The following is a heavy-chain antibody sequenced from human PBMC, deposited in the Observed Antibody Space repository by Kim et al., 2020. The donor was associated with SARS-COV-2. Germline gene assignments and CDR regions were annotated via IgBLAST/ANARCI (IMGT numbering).Heavy chain of an antibody. V-gene: IGHV4-39*07. CDR3: ATVYSSSWYNFDY. CDR2: IYYSGST. CDR1: GGSISSSSYY. J-gene: IGHJ4*02. Sequence: SETLSLTCTVSGGSISSSSYYWGWIRQPPGKGLEWIGSIYYSGSTYYNPSLKSRVTISVDTSKNQFSLKLSSVTAADTAVYYCATVYSSSWYNFDYWGQGTQVTVSS. D-gene: IGHD6-13*01.